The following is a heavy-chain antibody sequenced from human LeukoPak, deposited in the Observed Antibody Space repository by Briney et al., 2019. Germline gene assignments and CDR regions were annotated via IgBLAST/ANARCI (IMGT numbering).Heavy chain of an antibody. V-gene: IGHV3-48*01. CDR1: GFTFSSYS. J-gene: IGHJ4*02. CDR3: VASTGYSSSWFYFDY. D-gene: IGHD6-13*01. CDR2: ISSSSSTI. Sequence: PGGSLRLSCAASGFTFSSYSMNWVRQTPGKGLEWVSYISSSSSTIYYADPVKGRFTISRDNAKNSLYLQMNSLRAEDTAVYYCVASTGYSSSWFYFDYWGQGTLVTVSS.